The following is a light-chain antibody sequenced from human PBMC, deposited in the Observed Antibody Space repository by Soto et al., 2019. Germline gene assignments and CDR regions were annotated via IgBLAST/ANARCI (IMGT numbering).Light chain of an antibody. V-gene: IGKV1-27*01. CDR3: QKYNSDPTYT. CDR1: QGISNY. J-gene: IGKJ2*01. Sequence: DIQMTQSPSSLSASVGDRVTITCRASQGISNYLAWYQQKPGKVPKLLIYAASTLQSGVPSRFSGSGSGTDFTILISSLQPEDVATYYCQKYNSDPTYTFGQGTKLEIK. CDR2: AAS.